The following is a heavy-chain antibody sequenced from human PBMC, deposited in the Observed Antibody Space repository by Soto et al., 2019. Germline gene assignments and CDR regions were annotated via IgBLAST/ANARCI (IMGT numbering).Heavy chain of an antibody. CDR1: GFTVSGNY. CDR2: VYSGGNT. J-gene: IGHJ4*02. V-gene: IGHV3-66*01. CDR3: TRSTEKPY. Sequence: EVQLAESGGGLVQPGGSLRLSCAASGFTVSGNYMSWVRQAPGKGLEWVSVVYSGGNTYYADSVKGRFTSSRDNSKNTLYLQMNSLRAEDTAVYYCTRSTEKPYWGQGTLVTVSS.